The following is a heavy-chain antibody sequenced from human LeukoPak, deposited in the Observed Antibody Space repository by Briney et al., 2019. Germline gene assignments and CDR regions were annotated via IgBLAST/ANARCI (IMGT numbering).Heavy chain of an antibody. J-gene: IGHJ3*02. V-gene: IGHV3-30*02. CDR1: GFTFSSYG. D-gene: IGHD2-15*01. CDR3: ARVRSEGSSRYDAFDI. CDR2: IRYDGSNK. Sequence: GGSLRLSCAASGFTFSSYGMHWVRQAPGKGLEWVAFIRYDGSNKYYADSVKGRFTISRDNAKNSLYLQMNSLRAEDTAVYYCARVRSEGSSRYDAFDIWGQGTVVTVSS.